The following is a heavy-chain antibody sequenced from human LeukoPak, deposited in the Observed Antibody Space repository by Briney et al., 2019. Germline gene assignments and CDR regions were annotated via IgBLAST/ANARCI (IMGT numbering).Heavy chain of an antibody. V-gene: IGHV4-59*01. CDR3: ARGGSTSWWEAFDI. J-gene: IGHJ3*02. CDR2: IYYSGST. CDR1: GDSISSYY. D-gene: IGHD6-13*01. Sequence: PSGTLSLTCAVSGDSISSYYWSWIRQPPGKRLEWIGYIYYSGSTNYNPSLNSPVTISIDTSKNQFSLKLSSVTAADTAVYYCARGGSTSWWEAFDIWGQGTMVTVSS.